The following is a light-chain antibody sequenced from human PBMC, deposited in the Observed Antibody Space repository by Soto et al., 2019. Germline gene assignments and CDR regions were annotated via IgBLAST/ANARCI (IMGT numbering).Light chain of an antibody. CDR1: QSVTSSY. V-gene: IGKV3-20*01. Sequence: EIVLTQYPGTLSLSRGERATLSCRSSQSVTSSYLAWYQQKPGQAPRLLIYGASSRATGIPDRFSGSGSGTDFTLTISSLEPEDFAVYYCQQYGNSPRTFGQGTKVDTK. CDR3: QQYGNSPRT. J-gene: IGKJ1*01. CDR2: GAS.